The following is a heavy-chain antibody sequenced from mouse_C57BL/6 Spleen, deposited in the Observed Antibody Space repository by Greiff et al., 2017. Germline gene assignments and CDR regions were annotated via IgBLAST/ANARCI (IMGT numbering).Heavy chain of an antibody. CDR1: GYAFRRYW. J-gene: IGHJ4*01. V-gene: IGHV1-80*01. Sequence: VKLQQSGAELVKPGASVKISCKASGYAFRRYWMNWVKQRPGTGLEWIGQIYPGDGITNYNGKFKGKATLTADESSSTAYLQLSSLTSEDSAVNFCSRGAMDYWGQGTSVTVSS. CDR3: SRGAMDY. CDR2: IYPGDGIT.